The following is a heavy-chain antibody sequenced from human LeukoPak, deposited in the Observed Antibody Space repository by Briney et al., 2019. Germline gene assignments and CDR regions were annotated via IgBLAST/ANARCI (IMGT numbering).Heavy chain of an antibody. D-gene: IGHD3-3*01. Sequence: GWSLRLSCAASGFTFSDYYMSWIRQAPGKGLEWVSYISSSGSTIYYADSVKGRFTISRDNAKNSLYLQMNSLRAEDTAVYYCARDLGYYDFWSGYYEYYFDYWGQGTLVTVSS. CDR3: ARDLGYYDFWSGYYEYYFDY. V-gene: IGHV3-11*01. CDR2: ISSSGSTI. J-gene: IGHJ4*02. CDR1: GFTFSDYY.